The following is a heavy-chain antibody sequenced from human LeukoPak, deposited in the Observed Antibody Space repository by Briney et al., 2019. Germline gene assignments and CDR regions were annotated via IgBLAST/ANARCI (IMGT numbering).Heavy chain of an antibody. J-gene: IGHJ4*02. V-gene: IGHV3-23*01. CDR3: AKAELGVDTFFDY. D-gene: IGHD3-3*01. CDR2: LSGSGAGT. CDR1: GFTFRSYS. Sequence: GGSLRLSCAASGFTFRSYSMNWVRQAPGRGLEWVATLSGSGAGTYYSDSVQGRFTISRDNSKRTLFLQMNSLRAEDTAFYYCAKAELGVDTFFDYWGQGTLVTVSS.